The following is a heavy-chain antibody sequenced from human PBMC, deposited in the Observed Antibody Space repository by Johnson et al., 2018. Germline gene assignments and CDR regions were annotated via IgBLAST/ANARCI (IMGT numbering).Heavy chain of an antibody. CDR2: ISWNSIRE. J-gene: IGHJ3*02. CDR1: GFAFDDSA. CDR3: TKDAGWKVGFDI. Sequence: VQLVESGGGSVQXGRSXRLXCTASGFAFDDSAMHWVRQAPGKGLEWVSGISWNSIREDYADSVKGRFPIPRDNDKNSLYLQMNSLRPDDPALYYCTKDAGWKVGFDIWGQGTMVTVSS. V-gene: IGHV3-9*01. D-gene: IGHD1-1*01.